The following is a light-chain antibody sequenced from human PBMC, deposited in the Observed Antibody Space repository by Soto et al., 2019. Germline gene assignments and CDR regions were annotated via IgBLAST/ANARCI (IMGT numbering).Light chain of an antibody. CDR3: QQRYNWPPT. Sequence: EIVLTQSPATLSLSPGERDTLYCMSSEYVSSFLAWYQQKAGQVPRLLSYEASHRATGIPARFSGSGSGTDFTLTINSLEPEDFARYYCQQRYNWPPTFGQGTKVDIK. CDR1: EYVSSF. J-gene: IGKJ1*01. CDR2: EAS. V-gene: IGKV3-11*01.